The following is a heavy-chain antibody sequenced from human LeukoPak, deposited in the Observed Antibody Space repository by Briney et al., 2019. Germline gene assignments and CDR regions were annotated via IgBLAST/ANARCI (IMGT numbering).Heavy chain of an antibody. CDR2: ISYDGSNK. CDR3: ARGHNIAYYFDY. D-gene: IGHD5-12*01. J-gene: IGHJ4*02. V-gene: IGHV3-30*04. CDR1: GFTFSSYA. Sequence: GRSLRLSCAASGFTFSSYAMHWVRQAPGKGLEWVAVISYDGSNKYYADSVKGRFTISRDNSKNTLYLQMNSLRAEDTAVYYCARGHNIAYYFDYWGQGTLVTVSS.